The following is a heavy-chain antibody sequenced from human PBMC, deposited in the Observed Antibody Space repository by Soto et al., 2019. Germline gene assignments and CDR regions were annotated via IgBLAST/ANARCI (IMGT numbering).Heavy chain of an antibody. CDR3: ARDPTYYVFWSGYSPTELQGMDV. J-gene: IGHJ6*02. Sequence: ASVKVSCKAPGYTFTSYAMHWVRQAPGQRLEWMGWINAGNGNTKYSQKFQGRVTITRDTSASTAYMELSSLRSEDTAVYYCARDPTYYVFWSGYSPTELQGMDVWGQGTTVTVSS. D-gene: IGHD3-3*01. CDR1: GYTFTSYA. CDR2: INAGNGNT. V-gene: IGHV1-3*01.